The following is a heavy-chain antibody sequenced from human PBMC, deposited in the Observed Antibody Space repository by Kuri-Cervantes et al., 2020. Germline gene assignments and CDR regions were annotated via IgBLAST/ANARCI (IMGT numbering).Heavy chain of an antibody. D-gene: IGHD6-13*01. J-gene: IGHJ6*03. Sequence: SETLSLTCTVSGGSISSYYWNWLRQPPGKGLEWIGYIFYSGATKYNPSLNSRVSISVDTSKNQFSLKLSSVTAADTAVYYCARSGAIWQQPGARRYMDVWGKGTTVTVSS. CDR3: ARSGAIWQQPGARRYMDV. CDR2: IFYSGAT. CDR1: GGSISSYY. V-gene: IGHV4-59*01.